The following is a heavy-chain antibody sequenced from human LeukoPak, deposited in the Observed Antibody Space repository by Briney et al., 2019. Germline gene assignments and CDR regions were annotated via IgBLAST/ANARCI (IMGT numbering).Heavy chain of an antibody. D-gene: IGHD1-26*01. J-gene: IGHJ4*02. Sequence: PGGSLRLSCAASGFTFSNYMMHWVRQAPGKGLVWVSRIKSDGITITYADSVKGRFTISRDNAKNTLYLQMNSLRAEDTAVYYCAKDFVGPDDYWGQGTLVTVSS. CDR2: IKSDGITI. V-gene: IGHV3-74*01. CDR1: GFTFSNYM. CDR3: AKDFVGPDDY.